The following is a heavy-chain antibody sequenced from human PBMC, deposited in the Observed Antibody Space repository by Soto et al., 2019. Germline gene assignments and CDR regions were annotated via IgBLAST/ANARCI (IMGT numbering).Heavy chain of an antibody. CDR2: ISWEGGRI. CDR1: GFTFSSCT. Sequence: CAASGFTFSSCTMHWVRQVPGKGLEWISGISWEGGRIGYADSVKGRFTISRDNAHKSLYLQMNSLRPEDTALYYCAEDYRGNHWIDYWGQGTPVTVSS. CDR3: AEDYRGNHWIDY. V-gene: IGHV3-9*01. J-gene: IGHJ4*02. D-gene: IGHD1-1*01.